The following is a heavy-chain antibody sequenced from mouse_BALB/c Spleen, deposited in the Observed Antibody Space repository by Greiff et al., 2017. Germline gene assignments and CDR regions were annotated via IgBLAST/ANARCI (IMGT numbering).Heavy chain of an antibody. CDR3: VTGVEVRRRPYAMDY. CDR1: GDSITSGY. J-gene: IGHJ4*01. V-gene: IGHV3-8*02. CDR2: ISYSGST. D-gene: IGHD2-14*01. Sequence: EVKLQESGPSLVKPSQTLSLTCSVTGDSITSGYWNWIRKFPGNKLEYMGYISYSGSTYYNPSLKSRISITRDTSKNQYYLQLNSVTTEDTATYYCVTGVEVRRRPYAMDYWGQGTSVTVSS.